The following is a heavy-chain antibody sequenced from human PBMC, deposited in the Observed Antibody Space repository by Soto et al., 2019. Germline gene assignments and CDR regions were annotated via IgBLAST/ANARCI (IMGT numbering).Heavy chain of an antibody. J-gene: IGHJ3*02. D-gene: IGHD3-3*01. Sequence: SETLSLTCAVYGGSFSGYYWSWIRQPPGKGLEWIGEINHSGSTNYNPSLKSRVTISVDTSKNQFSLKLSSVTAADTAVYYCARGSYDFWSGYYRDAFDIWGQGTMVTVSS. CDR3: ARGSYDFWSGYYRDAFDI. CDR1: GGSFSGYY. V-gene: IGHV4-34*01. CDR2: INHSGST.